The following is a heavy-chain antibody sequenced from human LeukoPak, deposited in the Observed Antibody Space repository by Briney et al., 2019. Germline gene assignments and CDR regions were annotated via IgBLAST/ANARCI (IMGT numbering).Heavy chain of an antibody. J-gene: IGHJ4*02. CDR1: GFTFSSYR. Sequence: GGSLRLSCATSGFTFSSYRMHWVRQAPGKGPVWVSRIKSDGSTTIYADSVKGRFTISRDNAKSTLYLQMNSLRAEDTAVYFCASQYTSSRIFDDWGQGTLVTVSS. CDR3: ASQYTSSRIFDD. CDR2: IKSDGSTT. D-gene: IGHD6-13*01. V-gene: IGHV3-74*01.